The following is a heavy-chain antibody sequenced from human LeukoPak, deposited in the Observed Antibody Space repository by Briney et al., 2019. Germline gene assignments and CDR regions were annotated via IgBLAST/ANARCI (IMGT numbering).Heavy chain of an antibody. CDR2: ISAYNGNT. Sequence: ASVKVSCKASGYTFTGYYMHWVRQAPGQGLEWMGWISAYNGNTNYAQKLQGRVTMTTDTSTSTAYMELRSLRSDDTAVYYCAREGGTTATTEAEDYYYGMDVWGQGTTVTVSS. V-gene: IGHV1-18*04. CDR3: AREGGTTATTEAEDYYYGMDV. CDR1: GYTFTGYY. J-gene: IGHJ6*02. D-gene: IGHD4-17*01.